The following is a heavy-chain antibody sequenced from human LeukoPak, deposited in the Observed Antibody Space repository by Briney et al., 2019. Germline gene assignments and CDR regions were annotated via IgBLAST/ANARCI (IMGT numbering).Heavy chain of an antibody. CDR2: IIPIFGTA. CDR1: GGTFSSYA. CDR3: ARENSGRYSFDY. J-gene: IGHJ4*02. D-gene: IGHD1-26*01. Sequence: VASVKVSCKASGGTFSSYAISWARQAPGQGLEWMGGIIPIFGTANYAQKLQCRVTITTDESTSTAYMELSSLRSEDTAVYYCARENSGRYSFDYWGQGTLVTVSS. V-gene: IGHV1-69*05.